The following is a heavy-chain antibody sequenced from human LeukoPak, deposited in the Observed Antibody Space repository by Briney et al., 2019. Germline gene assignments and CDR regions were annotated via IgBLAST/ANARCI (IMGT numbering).Heavy chain of an antibody. D-gene: IGHD2-2*01. CDR2: IYTSESP. Sequence: SETLSLTCTVSGGSINSYYWSWIRQPAGKGLEWLGRIYTSESPIYNPSLKSRVTMSVDTSKNEFSLKLSSVTAADTAAYFCARVKRKYQLLKPLDETASHYFDYWGQGTLVTVSS. CDR3: ARVKRKYQLLKPLDETASHYFDY. CDR1: GGSINSYY. J-gene: IGHJ4*02. V-gene: IGHV4-4*07.